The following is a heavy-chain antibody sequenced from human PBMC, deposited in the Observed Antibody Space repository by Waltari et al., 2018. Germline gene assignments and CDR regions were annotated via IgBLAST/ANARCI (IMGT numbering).Heavy chain of an antibody. CDR1: GFTFNNYA. V-gene: IGHV3-23*01. CDR2: VSYTGSRT. Sequence: GGSLRLPCAASGFTFNNYAMNWVRQAPGKGLEWVSSVSYTGSRTYYADSVKGRFTISRDNSKDTLYLQMNSLRDGDTAVYYCAKDRSSVVTAMDWFDPWGQGTLVTVSS. D-gene: IGHD2-21*02. J-gene: IGHJ5*02. CDR3: AKDRSSVVTAMDWFDP.